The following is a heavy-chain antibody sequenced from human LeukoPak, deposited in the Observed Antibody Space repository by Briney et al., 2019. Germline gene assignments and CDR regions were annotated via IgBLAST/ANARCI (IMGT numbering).Heavy chain of an antibody. CDR1: GGSISSYY. Sequence: SETLSLTCTVSGGSISSYYWSWIRQPPGKGLEWIGSIYYSGSTYYNPSLKSRVTISVDTSKNQFSLKLSSVTAADTAVYYCARRVVVVPAAKYYYYMDVWGKGTTATVSS. J-gene: IGHJ6*03. CDR3: ARRVVVVPAAKYYYYMDV. D-gene: IGHD2-2*01. CDR2: IYYSGST. V-gene: IGHV4-59*05.